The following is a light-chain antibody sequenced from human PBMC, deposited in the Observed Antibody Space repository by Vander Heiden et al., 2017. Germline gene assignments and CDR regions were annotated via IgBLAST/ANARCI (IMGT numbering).Light chain of an antibody. Sequence: DIQMTQSPSTLSASVGDRVTITCRASQSIGNLLAWYQQKPGRAPKLLSYDASTLETGVPSRFSGSGSGTEFTFTISSLQPDDFAIYYCQRYNTYSRTFGQGTNVEI. V-gene: IGKV1-5*01. CDR2: DAS. CDR3: QRYNTYSRT. CDR1: QSIGNL. J-gene: IGKJ1*01.